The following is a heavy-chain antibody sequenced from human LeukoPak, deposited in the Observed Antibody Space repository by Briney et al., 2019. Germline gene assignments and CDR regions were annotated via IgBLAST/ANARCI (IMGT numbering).Heavy chain of an antibody. D-gene: IGHD3-3*01. J-gene: IGHJ5*02. V-gene: IGHV3-74*01. CDR1: RFTFSGFW. CDR2: INSDGSST. Sequence: GGSLRLSCAASRFTFSGFWMHWVRQAPGKGLVWVSSINSDGSSTNYADSVKGRFTISRDNAKNTLHLHMNSLRAEDTAVYYCARARGNNYDDNWFDPWGQGTLVTVSS. CDR3: ARARGNNYDDNWFDP.